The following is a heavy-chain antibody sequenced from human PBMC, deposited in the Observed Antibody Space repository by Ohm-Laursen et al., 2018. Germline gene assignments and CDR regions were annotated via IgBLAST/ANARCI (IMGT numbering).Heavy chain of an antibody. V-gene: IGHV3-9*01. J-gene: IGHJ4*02. CDR2: ISWNSGSI. CDR3: AKGFDYYGSGSYYKWFDY. Sequence: SLRFSCAASGFTFSSYWMHWVRQAPGKGLEWVSGISWNSGSIGYADSVKGRFTISRDNAKNSLYLQMNSLRAEDTALYYCAKGFDYYGSGSYYKWFDYWGQGTLVTVSS. CDR1: GFTFSSYW. D-gene: IGHD3-10*01.